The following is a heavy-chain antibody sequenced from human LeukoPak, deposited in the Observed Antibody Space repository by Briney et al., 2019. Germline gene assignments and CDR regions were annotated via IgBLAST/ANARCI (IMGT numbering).Heavy chain of an antibody. CDR3: ARMYYYDSSGYLDAFDI. CDR1: GYTFTSYG. Sequence: ASVKVSCKASGYTFTSYGISWVRQAPGQGLEWMGWISAYNGNTNYAQKLQGRVTMTTDTSTSTAYMELRSLRSDDTAVYYCARMYYYDSSGYLDAFDIRGQGTMVTVSS. CDR2: ISAYNGNT. V-gene: IGHV1-18*01. D-gene: IGHD3-22*01. J-gene: IGHJ3*02.